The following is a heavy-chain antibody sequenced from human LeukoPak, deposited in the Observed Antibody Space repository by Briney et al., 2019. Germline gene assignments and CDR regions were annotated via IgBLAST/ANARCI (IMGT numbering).Heavy chain of an antibody. CDR2: ISYDGSNK. V-gene: IGHV3-30-3*01. CDR3: AREPHHGGWLQSYYYYYGMDV. J-gene: IGHJ6*02. CDR1: GFTFSSYA. D-gene: IGHD5-24*01. Sequence: GGSLRLSCAASGFTFSSYAMHWVRQAPGKGLEWVAVISYDGSNKYYADSVKGRFTISRDNSKNTLYLQMNSLRAEDTAVYYCAREPHHGGWLQSYYYYYGMDVWGQGTTVTVSS.